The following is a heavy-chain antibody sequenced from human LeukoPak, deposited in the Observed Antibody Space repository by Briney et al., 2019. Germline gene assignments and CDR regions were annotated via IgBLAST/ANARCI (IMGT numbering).Heavy chain of an antibody. J-gene: IGHJ4*02. CDR3: ARVPSVRGDY. CDR1: GGTFSSYA. Sequence: ASVKVSCKASGGTFSSYAISWVRQATGQGLEWMGWMNPNSGNTGYAQKFQGRVTMTRNTSISTAYMELSSLRSEDTAVYYCARVPSVRGDYWGQGTLVTVSS. CDR2: MNPNSGNT. D-gene: IGHD3-10*01. V-gene: IGHV1-8*02.